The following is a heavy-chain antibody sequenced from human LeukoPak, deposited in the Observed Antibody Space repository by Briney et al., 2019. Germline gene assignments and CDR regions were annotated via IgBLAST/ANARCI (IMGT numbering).Heavy chain of an antibody. CDR2: IYPGDSDT. CDR1: GCVLTRYW. CDR3: ARYYYDSTTNWFDP. J-gene: IGHJ5*02. V-gene: IGHV5-51*01. D-gene: IGHD3-22*01. Sequence: GGALEISWKGAGCVLTRYWIGWVRQMPGKGLEWMGIIYPGDSDTRYSPSFQGQVTISADKSISTAYLQWSSLKASDTAMYYCARYYYDSTTNWFDPWGQGTLVTVSS.